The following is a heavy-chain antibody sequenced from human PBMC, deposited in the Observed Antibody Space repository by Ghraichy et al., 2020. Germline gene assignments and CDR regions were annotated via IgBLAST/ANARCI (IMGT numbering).Heavy chain of an antibody. Sequence: LSLTCAASGFTFSSYAMHWVRQAPGKGLEWVAVISYDGSNKYYADSVKGRFTISRDNSKNTLYLQMNSLRAEDTAVYYCARPASPYYYDSSGYSYYFDYWGQGTLVTVSS. CDR3: ARPASPYYYDSSGYSYYFDY. D-gene: IGHD3-22*01. CDR2: ISYDGSNK. V-gene: IGHV3-30-3*01. J-gene: IGHJ4*02. CDR1: GFTFSSYA.